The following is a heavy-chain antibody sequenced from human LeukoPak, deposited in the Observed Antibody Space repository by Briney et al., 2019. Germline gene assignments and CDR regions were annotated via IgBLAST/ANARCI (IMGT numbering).Heavy chain of an antibody. CDR3: ARDMTTPTFDS. Sequence: ASVKVSCTASGYTFTRYAMNWVRQAPGQGLEWMGWINTNTGSPGYAQGFTGRFVFSLDTSVTTAYLQISSQKAEDTAVYYCARDMTTPTFDSWGQGTLVTVSS. D-gene: IGHD4-11*01. CDR2: INTNTGSP. CDR1: GYTFTRYA. J-gene: IGHJ4*02. V-gene: IGHV7-4-1*02.